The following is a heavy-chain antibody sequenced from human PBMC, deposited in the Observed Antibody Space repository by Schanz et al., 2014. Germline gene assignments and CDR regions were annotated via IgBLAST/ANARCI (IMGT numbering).Heavy chain of an antibody. D-gene: IGHD3-10*01. CDR2: VSRSTPDI. CDR3: ARIGGSVFDY. V-gene: IGHV3-11*01. Sequence: QVQVVQSGGGLVKPGGSLRLSCAASGFVFGDYYMNWVRQAPGKGLEWVSYVSRSTPDIYYADSVKGRFTISRDNSKNSLYLQMNSLRAEDTAVYYCARIGGSVFDYWAQGTLVTVSS. CDR1: GFVFGDYY. J-gene: IGHJ4*02.